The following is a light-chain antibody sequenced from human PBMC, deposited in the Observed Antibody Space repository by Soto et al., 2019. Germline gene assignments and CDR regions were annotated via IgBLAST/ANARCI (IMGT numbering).Light chain of an antibody. Sequence: EIVLTQSPATLSAYPGERANLSCRASESVLDYLAWFQQRPGQSPRLLIYGPATRATGIPGSFRGSGSGTEFTLTITSLQSEDFAVYYCQQYYKWPQWTIGQGTKVEI. J-gene: IGKJ1*01. CDR2: GPA. CDR3: QQYYKWPQWT. V-gene: IGKV3-15*01. CDR1: ESVLDY.